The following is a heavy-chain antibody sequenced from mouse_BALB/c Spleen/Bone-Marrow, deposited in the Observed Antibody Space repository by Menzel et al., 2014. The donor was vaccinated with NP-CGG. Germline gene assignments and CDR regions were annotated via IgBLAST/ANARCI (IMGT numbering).Heavy chain of an antibody. J-gene: IGHJ3*01. Sequence: EVQLVESGGGLVKPGGSLKLSCAASGFTFSSYAVSWVRQTPEKRLEWVASISSGGSTYYSDSVKGRFTISRDNARNILYLQVSSLRSEDTAMYYCARWYYGSGFAYWGQGTLVTASA. CDR2: ISSGGST. V-gene: IGHV5-6-5*01. CDR1: GFTFSSYA. D-gene: IGHD1-1*01. CDR3: ARWYYGSGFAY.